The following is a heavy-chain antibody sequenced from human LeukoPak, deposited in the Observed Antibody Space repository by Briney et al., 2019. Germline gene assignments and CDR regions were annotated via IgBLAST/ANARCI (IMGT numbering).Heavy chain of an antibody. CDR2: ISSSSSYI. D-gene: IGHD3-22*01. CDR3: ARANYYDSSGYYY. Sequence: GGSLRLSCAASGFTFSSYSMSWVRQAPGKGLEWVSSISSSSSYIYYADSVKGRFTISRDNAKNSLYLQMNSLRAEDTAVYYCARANYYDSSGYYYWGQGTLVTVSS. V-gene: IGHV3-21*01. J-gene: IGHJ4*02. CDR1: GFTFSSYS.